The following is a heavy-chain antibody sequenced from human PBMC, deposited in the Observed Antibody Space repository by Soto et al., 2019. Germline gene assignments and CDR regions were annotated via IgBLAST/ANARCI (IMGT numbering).Heavy chain of an antibody. V-gene: IGHV4-59*01. CDR1: GGSISSYY. CDR3: ARAGYYGSGRVGWFDP. Sequence: PSETLSLTCTVSGGSISSYYWSWIRQPPGKGLEWIGYIYYSGSTNYNPSLKSRVTISVDTSKNQFSLKLSSVTAADTAVYYCARAGYYGSGRVGWFDPWGQGTLVTVSS. J-gene: IGHJ5*02. D-gene: IGHD3-10*01. CDR2: IYYSGST.